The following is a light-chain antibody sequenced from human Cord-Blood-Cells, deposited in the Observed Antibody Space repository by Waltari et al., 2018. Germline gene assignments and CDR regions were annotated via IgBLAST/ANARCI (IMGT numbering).Light chain of an antibody. CDR1: QRISSW. V-gene: IGKV1-5*03. J-gene: IGKJ1*01. CDR2: KAS. Sequence: DIQLTQSPSTLSASVRDRVNITCRASQRISSWLAWYQQKPGKAPKLLIYKASSLESGVPSRFSGSGSGTEFTLTISSLQPDDFATYYCQQYNSYRTFGQGTKVEIK. CDR3: QQYNSYRT.